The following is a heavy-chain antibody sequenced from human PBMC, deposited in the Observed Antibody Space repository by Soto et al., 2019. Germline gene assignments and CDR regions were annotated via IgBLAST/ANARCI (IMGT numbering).Heavy chain of an antibody. CDR2: ISTSSGYR. V-gene: IGHV3-21*04. J-gene: IGHJ5*02. CDR1: GFTFSNYS. D-gene: IGHD3-16*01. Sequence: AGGSLRLSCAASGFTFSNYSMNWVRQATGKGLEWVSSISTSSGYRYYADSVKGRFTISRDNAKKSLYLQMNSLRAEDTAVYYCARDLHDYVSFRFDPWGQGTLVTVSS. CDR3: ARDLHDYVSFRFDP.